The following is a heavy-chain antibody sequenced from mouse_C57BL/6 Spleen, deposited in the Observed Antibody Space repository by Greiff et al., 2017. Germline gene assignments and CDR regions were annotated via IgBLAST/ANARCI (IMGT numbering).Heavy chain of an antibody. V-gene: IGHV14-1*01. CDR2: IDPEDGDT. Sequence: VQLKQSGAELVRPGASVKLSCTASGFNIKDYYMHWVKQRPEQGLEWIGRIDPEDGDTEYAPKFQGKATMTADTSSNTAYLQLSSLTSEYTAVYYGTTDYYGSSPAYWGQGTLVTVSA. CDR3: TTDYYGSSPAY. J-gene: IGHJ3*01. CDR1: GFNIKDYY. D-gene: IGHD1-1*01.